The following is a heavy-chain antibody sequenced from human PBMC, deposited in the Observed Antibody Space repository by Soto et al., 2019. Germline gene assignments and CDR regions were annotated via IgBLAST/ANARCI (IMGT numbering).Heavy chain of an antibody. V-gene: IGHV4-30-4*08. CDR1: GGSISSGGNY. CDR2: IYYSGST. CDR3: ARGRYNWNQGAFDI. Sequence: PSETLSLTCTVSGGSISSGGNYWSWIRQHPGKGLEWIGYIYYSGSTYYNPSLKSRVTISADTSKTQFSLKLTSVTAADTAVYYCARGRYNWNQGAFDIWGQGTVVTVSS. J-gene: IGHJ3*02. D-gene: IGHD1-20*01.